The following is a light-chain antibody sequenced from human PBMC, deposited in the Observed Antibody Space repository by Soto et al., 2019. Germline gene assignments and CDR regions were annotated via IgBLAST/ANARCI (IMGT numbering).Light chain of an antibody. V-gene: IGLV2-14*01. Sequence: QSVLTQPASVSGSPGQSITISCTGTSNDVGGYNYVSWYQQHPGKAPKVIIFEVNNRPSGLSNRFFGSKSGNTASLTISGLQAEDEADYYCCSFTGSSTVIFGGGTKLTVL. CDR1: SNDVGGYNY. J-gene: IGLJ2*01. CDR3: CSFTGSSTVI. CDR2: EVN.